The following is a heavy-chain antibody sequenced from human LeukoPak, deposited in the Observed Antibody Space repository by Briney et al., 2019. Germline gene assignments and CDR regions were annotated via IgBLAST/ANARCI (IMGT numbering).Heavy chain of an antibody. V-gene: IGHV3-7*01. CDR2: IKQDGSEK. CDR3: ARRTFGGVIAPSDAFDI. J-gene: IGHJ3*02. CDR1: GFIFRSYW. Sequence: GGSLRLSCAASGFIFRSYWMSWVRQAPGKGLEWVANIKQDGSEKYYVDSVKGRFTISRDNAKNSLYLQMNSLRAEDTAVYYCARRTFGGVIAPSDAFDIRGQGTMVTVSS. D-gene: IGHD3-16*02.